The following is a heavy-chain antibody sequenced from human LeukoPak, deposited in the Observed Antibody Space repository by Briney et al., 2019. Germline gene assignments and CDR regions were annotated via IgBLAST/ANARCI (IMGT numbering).Heavy chain of an antibody. J-gene: IGHJ4*02. Sequence: PGGSLRLSCAASGFTFSDHYMDWVRQAPGKGLEWVGRTRNKANSYTTEYAASVKGRFTISRDDSKNSLYLQMNSLKTEDTAVYYCAKDRAPTTGSSDYWGQGTLVTVSS. CDR2: TRNKANSYTT. D-gene: IGHD3-10*01. V-gene: IGHV3-72*01. CDR3: AKDRAPTTGSSDY. CDR1: GFTFSDHY.